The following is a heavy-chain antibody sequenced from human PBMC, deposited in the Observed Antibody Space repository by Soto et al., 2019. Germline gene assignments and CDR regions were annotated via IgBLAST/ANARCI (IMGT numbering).Heavy chain of an antibody. J-gene: IGHJ4*01. V-gene: IGHV3-30-3*01. Sequence: GGSLRLSCAASGFTFSHYAMHWVRQAPGKGLEWVTVTSYDGSNDYYVESVKGRFTISRDNSNNTLYLDISSLRAEDTAVYYCARDLGTTGTTWDYPDYWGQGTLVTVSS. D-gene: IGHD1-7*01. CDR2: TSYDGSND. CDR1: GFTFSHYA. CDR3: ARDLGTTGTTWDYPDY.